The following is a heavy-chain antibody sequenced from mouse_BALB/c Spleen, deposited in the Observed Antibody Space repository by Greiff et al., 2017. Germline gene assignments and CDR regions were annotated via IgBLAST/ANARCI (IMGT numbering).Heavy chain of an antibody. CDR2: IDPENGDT. J-gene: IGHJ4*01. Sequence: EVQLQQSGAELVRSGASVKLSCTASGFNIKDYYMHWVKQRPEQGLEWIGWIDPENGDTEYAPKFQGKATMTADTSSNTAYLQLSSLTSEDTAVYYCNASPGLYYYAMDYWGQGTSVTVSS. CDR1: GFNIKDYY. D-gene: IGHD1-1*01. V-gene: IGHV14-4*02. CDR3: NASPGLYYYAMDY.